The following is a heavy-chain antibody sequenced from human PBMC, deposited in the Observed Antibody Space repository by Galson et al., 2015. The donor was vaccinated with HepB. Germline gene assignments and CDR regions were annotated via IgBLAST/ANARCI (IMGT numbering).Heavy chain of an antibody. V-gene: IGHV3-21*01. D-gene: IGHD3-9*01. CDR1: GFTFSSYS. CDR2: ISSSSSYI. CDR3: ARELYDILTGYYPYYYYYYGMDV. Sequence: SLRLSCAASGFTFSSYSMNWVRQAPGKGLDWVSSISSSSSYIYYADSVKGRFTISRDNAKNSLYLQMNSLRAEDTAVYYCARELYDILTGYYPYYYYYYGMDVWGQGTTVTVSS. J-gene: IGHJ6*02.